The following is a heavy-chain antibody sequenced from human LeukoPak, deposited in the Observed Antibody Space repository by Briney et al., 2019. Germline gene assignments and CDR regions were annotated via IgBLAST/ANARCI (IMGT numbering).Heavy chain of an antibody. V-gene: IGHV3-30-3*01. D-gene: IGHD6-19*01. Sequence: GGSLRLSCAASGLTFSGYDMHWVRQAPGKGLEWVAVISYDRSNIYYADSVKGRFTISRDNSKNTLYLQMNSLRAEDTAVYYCARPYSSGWYGDFDYWGQGTLVTVSS. CDR3: ARPYSSGWYGDFDY. CDR1: GLTFSGYD. J-gene: IGHJ4*02. CDR2: ISYDRSNI.